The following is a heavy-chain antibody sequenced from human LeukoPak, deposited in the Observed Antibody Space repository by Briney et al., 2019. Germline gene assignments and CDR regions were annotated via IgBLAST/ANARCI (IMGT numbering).Heavy chain of an antibody. V-gene: IGHV3-30-3*01. J-gene: IGHJ6*02. CDR2: ISYDGSNK. CDR1: GFTFSSYA. CDR3: ARGHYGMDV. Sequence: PGGSLRLSCAASGFTFSSYAMHWVRQAPGKGLEWVAVISYDGSNKYYADSVKGRFTISRDNSKNMLYLQMNSLRAEDTAVYYCARGHYGMDVWGQGTTVTVSS.